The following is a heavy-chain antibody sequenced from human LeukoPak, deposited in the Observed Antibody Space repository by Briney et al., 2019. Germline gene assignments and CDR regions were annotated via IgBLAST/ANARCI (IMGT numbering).Heavy chain of an antibody. D-gene: IGHD4-17*01. CDR3: ARDPATAYDY. Sequence: SETLSLTCTVSGGSISSYYWSWIRQPPGKGLEWIGSIYYSGSTYYNPSLKSRVTISVDTSKNQFSLKLSSVTAADTAVYYCARDPATAYDYWGQGTLVTVSS. J-gene: IGHJ4*02. CDR2: IYYSGST. CDR1: GGSISSYY. V-gene: IGHV4-59*12.